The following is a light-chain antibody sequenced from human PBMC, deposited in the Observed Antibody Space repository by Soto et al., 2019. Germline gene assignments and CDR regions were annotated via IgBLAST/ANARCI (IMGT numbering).Light chain of an antibody. V-gene: IGKV1-5*03. CDR3: QQYNSYPLT. J-gene: IGKJ5*01. CDR2: KAS. Sequence: DIQMTQSPSTLSASVGDRVTITCRASQSISSLLAWYQQKPGRAPTLLIYKASTLESGVPSRFSGSGSGTEFSLAISSLQPDDSVPSYCQQYNSYPLTFGQGTRLEI. CDR1: QSISSL.